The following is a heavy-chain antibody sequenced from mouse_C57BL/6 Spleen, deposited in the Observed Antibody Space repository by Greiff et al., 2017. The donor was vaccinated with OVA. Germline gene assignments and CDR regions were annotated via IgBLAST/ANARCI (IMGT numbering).Heavy chain of an antibody. CDR2: IWTGGGT. CDR3: ASHYGSSSWFAY. CDR1: GFSLTSYA. J-gene: IGHJ3*01. Sequence: VQVVESGPGLVAPSQSLSITCTVSGFSLTSYAISWVRQPPGKGLEWLGVIWTGGGTTYNSAPKSRLSISKDNSTSQVFLKMNSLQTDDTARYYCASHYGSSSWFAYWGQGTLVTVSA. V-gene: IGHV2-9-1*01. D-gene: IGHD1-1*01.